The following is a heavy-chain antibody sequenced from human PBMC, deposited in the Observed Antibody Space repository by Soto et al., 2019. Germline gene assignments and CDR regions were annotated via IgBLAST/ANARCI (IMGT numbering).Heavy chain of an antibody. V-gene: IGHV3-11*05. CDR1: GFTFSDYY. Sequence: QVQLVESGGGLVKPGGSLRLSCAASGFTFSDYYMTWIRQAPGKGLEWVSNISSSSSYTNYADSVKGRFTVSRDNAKNSVYLEMNSLRAEDTAVYYCARSKGGSYGMDVWGQETTVTVSS. D-gene: IGHD1-26*01. CDR2: ISSSSSYT. J-gene: IGHJ6*02. CDR3: ARSKGGSYGMDV.